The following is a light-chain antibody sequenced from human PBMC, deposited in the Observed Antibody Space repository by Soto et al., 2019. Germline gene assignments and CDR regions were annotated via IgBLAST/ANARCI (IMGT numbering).Light chain of an antibody. CDR2: GAS. J-gene: IGKJ2*01. CDR3: QQYGSSVYT. CDR1: QSVSSSY. Sequence: EIVLTQSPGTLSLSPGERATLSCRASQSVSSSYLAWYQQKPGQAPRLLIYGASSRATGIPDRFSGSGSGTDFTLTISRLEPEDFAVYYCQQYGSSVYTFGQGTMLEIK. V-gene: IGKV3-20*01.